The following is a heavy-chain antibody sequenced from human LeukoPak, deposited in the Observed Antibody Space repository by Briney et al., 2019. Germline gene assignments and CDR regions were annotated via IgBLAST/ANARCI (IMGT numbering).Heavy chain of an antibody. D-gene: IGHD2-2*02. CDR2: ITDSGFTT. CDR1: GCTFSSYA. CDR3: ANAGFCSSTTCYNPFDH. J-gene: IGHJ4*02. Sequence: PGGSLRLSCAASGCTFSSYAMSWVRQAPGKGLEWVSGITDSGFTTFYANSVKGRFTISRDNSKNTLYLQMNSLRAEDTAVYYCANAGFCSSTTCYNPFDHWGQGTLVTVSS. V-gene: IGHV3-23*01.